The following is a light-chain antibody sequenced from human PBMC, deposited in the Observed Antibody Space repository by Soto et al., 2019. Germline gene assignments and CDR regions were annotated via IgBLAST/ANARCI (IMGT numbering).Light chain of an antibody. CDR1: QGISSW. Sequence: DIQVTQSQSSVSASVGDRVTVTCRATQGISSWLAWNQQKPGKAPKLLMYAACSLQSGVPSRFRGSGSGTDFTLTISSLQPDDFATYYCQQSHSTPVTFGQGTRPEIK. CDR2: AAC. V-gene: IGKV1-12*01. J-gene: IGKJ5*01. CDR3: QQSHSTPVT.